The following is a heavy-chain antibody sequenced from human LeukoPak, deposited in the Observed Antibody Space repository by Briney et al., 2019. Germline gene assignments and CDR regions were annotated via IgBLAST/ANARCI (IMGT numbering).Heavy chain of an antibody. CDR2: IFPFDSAT. Sequence: GESLQISCKASGYSFPNFWIGWVRQMPGKGLEWMGIIFPFDSATKYSPSFQGQVTISADKSITTAYLQWSSLKASDTAMYYCARPGSGGPDYWGQGTLVTVSS. J-gene: IGHJ4*02. CDR1: GYSFPNFW. D-gene: IGHD3-3*01. V-gene: IGHV5-51*01. CDR3: ARPGSGGPDY.